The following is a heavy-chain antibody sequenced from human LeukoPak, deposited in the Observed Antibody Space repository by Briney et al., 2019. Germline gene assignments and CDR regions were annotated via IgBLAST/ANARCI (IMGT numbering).Heavy chain of an antibody. Sequence: GGSLRLSCAASGFTFSTYTMIWFRQAPGKGLEWVSSISSSSTYIYYADSVKGRFTISRDNAKNALYLQMNSLRAEDTAVYYCARGGFDPWGQGTLVTVSS. J-gene: IGHJ5*02. V-gene: IGHV3-21*01. CDR3: ARGGFDP. CDR2: ISSSSTYI. CDR1: GFTFSTYT.